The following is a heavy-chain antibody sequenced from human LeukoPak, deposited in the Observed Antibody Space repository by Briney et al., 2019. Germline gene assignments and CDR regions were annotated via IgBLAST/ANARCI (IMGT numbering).Heavy chain of an antibody. V-gene: IGHV6-1*01. CDR1: GDSVSGDGVA. Sequence: SQTLSLTCAISGDSVSGDGVAWNWIRRSPSRGLEWLGRTYYRSKWFHDYAVSLKSRITINPDTSKNQSSLHLNSVTPEDTAVYYCARKSPTGTFDYWGLGTLVTVSP. D-gene: IGHD1-1*01. J-gene: IGHJ4*02. CDR2: TYYRSKWFH. CDR3: ARKSPTGTFDY.